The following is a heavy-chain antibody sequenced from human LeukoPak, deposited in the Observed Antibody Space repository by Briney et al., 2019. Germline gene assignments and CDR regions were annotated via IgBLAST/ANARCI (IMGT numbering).Heavy chain of an antibody. D-gene: IGHD1/OR15-1a*01. J-gene: IGHJ4*02. CDR2: IIPIFGTA. CDR3: ARDTANWNILSYFDY. V-gene: IGHV1-69*13. CDR1: GGTFSSYA. Sequence: GASVKVSCKASGGTFSSYAISWVRQAPGQGLEWMGGIIPIFGTANYAQKFQGRVTITADESTSTAYMELSSLRSEDTAVYYCARDTANWNILSYFDYWGQGTLVTVSS.